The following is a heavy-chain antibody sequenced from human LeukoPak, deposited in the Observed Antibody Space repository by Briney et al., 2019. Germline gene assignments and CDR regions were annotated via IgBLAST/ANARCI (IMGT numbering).Heavy chain of an antibody. CDR2: INSDGSST. D-gene: IGHD1-26*01. CDR3: AYDGIEGANLFDY. J-gene: IGHJ4*02. V-gene: IGHV3-74*01. CDR1: GFTFSSYW. Sequence: GGSLRLSCAASGFTFSSYWMHWVRQAPGKGLVWVSRINSDGSSTSYADSVKGRFTISRDNAKSTLYLQMNSLRAEDTAVYYCAYDGIEGANLFDYWGQGTLVTVSS.